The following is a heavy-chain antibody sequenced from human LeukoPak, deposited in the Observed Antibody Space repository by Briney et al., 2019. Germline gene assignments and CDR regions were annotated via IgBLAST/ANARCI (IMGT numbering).Heavy chain of an antibody. V-gene: IGHV4-59*08. CDR2: IYYSGST. CDR3: ASSPLLYDSSGYATSLYFDH. Sequence: SETLSLTCTVSGGSISSSYWSWIRQPQGEGLEWNGYIYYSGSTNYNPSLKGRVTISVDTPQNQFSLKLSAVTAATTALYYCASSPLLYDSSGYATSLYFDHWGRGTLVTVSS. CDR1: GGSISSSY. D-gene: IGHD3-22*01. J-gene: IGHJ2*01.